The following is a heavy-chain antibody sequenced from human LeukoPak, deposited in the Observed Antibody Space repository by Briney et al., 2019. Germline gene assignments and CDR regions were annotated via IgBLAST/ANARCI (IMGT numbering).Heavy chain of an antibody. Sequence: PSETLSLTCAVYGGSYSGYYWSRIRQPPGKGLEWIGEINHSGSTNYNPSLKSRVTISVDTSKNQFSLKLSSVTAADTAVYYCARQLAVYDFWSGYYYRNTHFDYWGQGTLVTVSS. CDR2: INHSGST. D-gene: IGHD3-3*01. CDR1: GGSYSGYY. CDR3: ARQLAVYDFWSGYYYRNTHFDY. J-gene: IGHJ4*02. V-gene: IGHV4-34*01.